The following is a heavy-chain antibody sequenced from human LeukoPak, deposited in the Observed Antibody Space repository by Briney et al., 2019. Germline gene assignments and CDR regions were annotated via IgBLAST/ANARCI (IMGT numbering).Heavy chain of an antibody. D-gene: IGHD2-2*02. CDR3: ARAPQYCSSTSCYMGGAFDI. J-gene: IGHJ3*02. CDR1: GGSISSYY. V-gene: IGHV4-59*08. CDR2: IYYSGST. Sequence: SETLSLTCTVSGGSISSYYWSWIRQPPGKGLEWIGYIYYSGSTNYNPSLKSRVTISVDTSKNQFSLKLSSVTAADTAVYYCARAPQYCSSTSCYMGGAFDIWGRGTMVTVSS.